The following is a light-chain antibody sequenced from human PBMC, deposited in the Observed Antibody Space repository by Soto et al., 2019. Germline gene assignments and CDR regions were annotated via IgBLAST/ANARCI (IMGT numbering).Light chain of an antibody. CDR3: SSYSSSSIWV. CDR2: DVS. CDR1: SSDVGGYNY. V-gene: IGLV2-11*02. Sequence: QSVLTQPHSVSGSPGQSVTISCTGTSSDVGGYNYVSWYQHHPGKAPKLMIYDVSKRPSGVPDRFSGSKSGNTASLTISGLQAEDEADYYCSSYSSSSIWVFGGGTKVTVL. J-gene: IGLJ3*02.